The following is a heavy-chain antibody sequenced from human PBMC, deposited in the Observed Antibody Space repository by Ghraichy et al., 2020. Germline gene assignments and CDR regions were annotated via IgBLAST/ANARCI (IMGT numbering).Heavy chain of an antibody. V-gene: IGHV4-39*01. D-gene: IGHD3-3*01. CDR2: IYYSGST. CDR1: GGSVSSSTNH. Sequence: SETLSLTCTVSGGSVSSSTNHWGWIRQSPGKGLEWIGSIYYSGSTYYNPSLKSRVTISVDTSKNHFSLKLSSVTAADTAVYYCASLTYYDFWSGLGDMDVWGQGTTVTVSS. J-gene: IGHJ6*02. CDR3: ASLTYYDFWSGLGDMDV.